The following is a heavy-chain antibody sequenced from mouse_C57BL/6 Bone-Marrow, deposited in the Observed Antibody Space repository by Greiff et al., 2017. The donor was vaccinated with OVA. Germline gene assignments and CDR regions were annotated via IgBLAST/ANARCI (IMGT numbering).Heavy chain of an antibody. J-gene: IGHJ1*03. CDR2: IDPSDSYT. V-gene: IGHV1-69*01. CDR3: ARRGYGSRGYFDV. CDR1: GYTFTSYW. D-gene: IGHD1-1*01. Sequence: QVQLKQPGAELVMPGASVKLSCKASGYTFTSYWMHWVKQRPGQGLEWIGEIDPSDSYTNYNQKFKGKSTLTVDKSSSTAYMQLSSLTSEDSAVDYCARRGYGSRGYFDVWGTGTTVTVSS.